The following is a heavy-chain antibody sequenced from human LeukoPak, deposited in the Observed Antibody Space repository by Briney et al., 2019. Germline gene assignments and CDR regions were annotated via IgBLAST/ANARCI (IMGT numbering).Heavy chain of an antibody. CDR2: FGTRSTSI. CDR3: AREVSEGFDF. CDR1: GFTFSSYA. D-gene: IGHD3-22*01. Sequence: TGGSLRLSCAASGFTFSSYAMHWVRQAPRKGLEWVSSFGTRSTSIYHAGSVKGRFAISRDNAKNSLYLQMNSLRAEDTALYYCAREVSEGFDFWGQGTLVTVSS. V-gene: IGHV3-21*01. J-gene: IGHJ4*02.